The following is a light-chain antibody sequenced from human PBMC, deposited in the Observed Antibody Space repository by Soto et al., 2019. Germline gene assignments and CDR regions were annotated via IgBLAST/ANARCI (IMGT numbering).Light chain of an antibody. CDR3: GSYTTSSNYV. CDR2: DVS. J-gene: IGLJ1*01. Sequence: QSVLTQPASVSGSPGQSITISCTGTISDVGSYNYVSWYQQYPGKAPKLMIYDVSTRPSGVSDRFSGSKSGNMASLTISGLRAEDEADYYCGSYTTSSNYVFGTGTKLTVL. V-gene: IGLV2-14*03. CDR1: ISDVGSYNY.